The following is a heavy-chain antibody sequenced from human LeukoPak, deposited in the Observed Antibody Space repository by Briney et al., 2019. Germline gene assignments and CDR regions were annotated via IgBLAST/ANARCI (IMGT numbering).Heavy chain of an antibody. CDR3: ARRGYCGGDCYSPYGNFDY. V-gene: IGHV4-39*01. Sequence: WVRQPPGKGLEWIGSIYYSGSTYYNPSLKSRVTISVDTSKNQFSLKLSSVTAADTAVYYCARRGYCGGDCYSPYGNFDYWGQGTLVTVSS. CDR2: IYYSGST. J-gene: IGHJ4*02. D-gene: IGHD2-21*02.